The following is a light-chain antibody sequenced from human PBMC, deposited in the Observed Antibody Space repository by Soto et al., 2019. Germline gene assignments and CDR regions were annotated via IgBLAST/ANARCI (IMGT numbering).Light chain of an antibody. CDR3: SSFTTTSTLYV. J-gene: IGLJ1*01. CDR1: SSDVGSSNY. Sequence: QSVLTQPASVSGSPGQSITISCTGASSDVGSSNYVSWYQQHPGKAPKLMIYEVGNRPSGVSNRFSGSKSGNTASLTISGLQAEDEADYYCSSFTTTSTLYVFGTGTKLTVL. CDR2: EVG. V-gene: IGLV2-14*01.